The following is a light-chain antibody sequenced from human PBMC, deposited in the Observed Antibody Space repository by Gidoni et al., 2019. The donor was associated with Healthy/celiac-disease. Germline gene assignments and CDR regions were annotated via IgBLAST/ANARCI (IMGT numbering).Light chain of an antibody. Sequence: ELVLTQSPPTLSLSPGERATLSCRASQSVSSYLAWYQQKPGQAPRLLIYDASNRATGIPARFSGSGSGTDFTLTISSLEPEDFAVYYCQQRSNWPPGYTFGQGTKLEIK. CDR3: QQRSNWPPGYT. CDR1: QSVSSY. J-gene: IGKJ2*01. V-gene: IGKV3-11*01. CDR2: DAS.